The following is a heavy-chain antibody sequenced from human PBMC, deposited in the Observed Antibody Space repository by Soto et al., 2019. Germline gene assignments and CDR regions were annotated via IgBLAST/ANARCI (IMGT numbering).Heavy chain of an antibody. V-gene: IGHV3-30*18. D-gene: IGHD3-22*01. CDR3: AKDVNTYYYDSSGRGYYFDY. CDR2: ISYDGSNK. Sequence: PGGSLRLSCAASGFTFSSYGMHWFRQAPGKGLEWVAVISYDGSNKYYADSVKGRFTISRDNSKNTLYLQMNSLRAEDTAVYYCAKDVNTYYYDSSGRGYYFDYWGQGTLVTVSS. CDR1: GFTFSSYG. J-gene: IGHJ4*02.